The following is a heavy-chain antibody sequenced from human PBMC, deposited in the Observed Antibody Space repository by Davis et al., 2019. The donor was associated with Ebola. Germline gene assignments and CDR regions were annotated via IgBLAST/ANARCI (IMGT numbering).Heavy chain of an antibody. CDR3: ARENIAAAGTWYYYYGMDV. Sequence: AASVKVSCKASGYTFTSYAMHWVRQAPGQRLEWMGWINAGNGNTKYSQKFQGRVTITRDTSASTAYMELSRLRSDDTAVYYCARENIAAAGTWYYYYGMDVWGQGTTVTVSS. CDR2: INAGNGNT. D-gene: IGHD6-13*01. J-gene: IGHJ6*02. CDR1: GYTFTSYA. V-gene: IGHV1-3*01.